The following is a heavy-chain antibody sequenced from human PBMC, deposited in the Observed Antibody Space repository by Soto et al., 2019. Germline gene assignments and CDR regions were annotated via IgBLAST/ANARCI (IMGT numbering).Heavy chain of an antibody. D-gene: IGHD3-9*01. Sequence: GGSLRLSCAASGFTFSSYAMSWVRQAPGKGLEWVSAISGSGGSTYYADSVKGRFTISRDNSKNTLYLQMNSLRAEDTAVYYCEKGLLLTGYYTVDYWGQGTLVTVSS. V-gene: IGHV3-23*01. CDR1: GFTFSSYA. J-gene: IGHJ4*02. CDR2: ISGSGGST. CDR3: EKGLLLTGYYTVDY.